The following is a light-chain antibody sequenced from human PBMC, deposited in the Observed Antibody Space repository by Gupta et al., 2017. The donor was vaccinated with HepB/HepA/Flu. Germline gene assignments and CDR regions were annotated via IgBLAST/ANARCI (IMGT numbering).Light chain of an antibody. J-gene: IGLJ2*01. CDR1: SSNIGNNY. CDR3: GTWDSSRSAWV. V-gene: IGLV1-51*02. CDR2: ENN. Sequence: QSVLTQPPSVSAAPGQKVTISCSGSSSNIGNNYVSWYQQPPGTAPTLLIYENNKRRSGIPARFSGSKSGTSATLGITGLQTGDEADYYCGTWDSSRSAWVFGGGTKLTVL.